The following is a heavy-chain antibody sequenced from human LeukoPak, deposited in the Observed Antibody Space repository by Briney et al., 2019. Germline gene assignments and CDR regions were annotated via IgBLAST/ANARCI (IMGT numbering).Heavy chain of an antibody. D-gene: IGHD3-22*01. J-gene: IGHJ4*02. V-gene: IGHV1-2*06. Sequence: ASVKVSCKASGYTFTGYYMHWVRQAPGQGLEWMGRINPNSGGTNYAQKFQGRVTITADESTSTAYMELSSLRSEDTAVYYCARGKAYYYDSSGYEPPRYWGQGTLVTVSS. CDR1: GYTFTGYY. CDR3: ARGKAYYYDSSGYEPPRY. CDR2: INPNSGGT.